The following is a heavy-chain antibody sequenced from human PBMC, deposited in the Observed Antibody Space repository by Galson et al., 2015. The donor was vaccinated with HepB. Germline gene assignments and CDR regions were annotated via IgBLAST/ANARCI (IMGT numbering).Heavy chain of an antibody. V-gene: IGHV3-30*18. CDR2: ISYDGSNK. CDR1: GFTFSSYG. D-gene: IGHD2-2*03. J-gene: IGHJ4*02. CDR3: AKDGYCSSTSCSYYFDY. Sequence: SLRLSCAASGFTFSSYGMHWVRQAPGKGLEWVAVISYDGSNKYYADSVKGRFTISRDNSKKTLYLQMNSLRAEDTAVYYCAKDGYCSSTSCSYYFDYWGQGTLVTVSS.